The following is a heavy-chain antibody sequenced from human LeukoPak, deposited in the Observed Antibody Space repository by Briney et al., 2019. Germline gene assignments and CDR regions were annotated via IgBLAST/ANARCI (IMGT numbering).Heavy chain of an antibody. V-gene: IGHV1-2*02. CDR2: INPNSGGT. D-gene: IGHD6-13*01. J-gene: IGHJ4*02. Sequence: EASVKVSCKASGYTFTGYYMHWVRQAPGQGLEWMGWINPNSGGTNYAQKFQGRVTMTRDTSISPAYMELSRLRSDDTAVYYCARDSIAAAGSVDYWGQGTLVTVSS. CDR1: GYTFTGYY. CDR3: ARDSIAAAGSVDY.